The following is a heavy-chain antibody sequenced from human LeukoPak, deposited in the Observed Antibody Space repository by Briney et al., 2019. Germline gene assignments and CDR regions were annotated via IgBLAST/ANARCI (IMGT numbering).Heavy chain of an antibody. V-gene: IGHV3-48*01. CDR1: GFSLSTFN. CDR3: ARDRYYDILTGYYRTVDY. CDR2: ISSSSSTI. Sequence: GGSLRLSCAASGFSLSTFNMNWVRQAPGKGLEWVSYISSSSSTIYYADSVKGRFTISRDNAKNSLYLQMNSLRAEDTAVYYCARDRYYDILTGYYRTVDYWGQGTLVTVSS. D-gene: IGHD3-9*01. J-gene: IGHJ4*02.